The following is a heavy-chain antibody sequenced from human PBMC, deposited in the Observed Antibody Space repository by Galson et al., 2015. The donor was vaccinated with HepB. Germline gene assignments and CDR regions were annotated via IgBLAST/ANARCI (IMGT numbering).Heavy chain of an antibody. V-gene: IGHV4-34*01. Sequence: ETLSLTCAVYGGSFSGYYWSWIRQPPGKGLEWIGEINHGGSTNYNPSLKSRVTLSVGTSKIQFSLKLSSVTAADTAVYFCARRYYYDSSGYYYSGRLSAFDIWGQGTMVTVSS. D-gene: IGHD3-22*01. CDR3: ARRYYYDSSGYYYSGRLSAFDI. CDR1: GGSFSGYY. J-gene: IGHJ3*02. CDR2: INHGGST.